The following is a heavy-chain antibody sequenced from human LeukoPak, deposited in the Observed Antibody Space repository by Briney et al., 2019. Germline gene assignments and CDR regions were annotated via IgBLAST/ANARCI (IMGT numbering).Heavy chain of an antibody. CDR3: ARGTLGYWFDP. CDR1: GGTFISYA. CDR2: FIPIFGTA. J-gene: IGHJ5*02. Sequence: ASVKVSCKAAGGTFISYAISWVRQAPGQGLECFGLFIPIFGTANYAQQFQGRVPITTDESTSTAYMELSSLRSEDTAVYYCARGTLGYWFDPWGQGTLVTVSS. D-gene: IGHD1-1*01. V-gene: IGHV1-69*05.